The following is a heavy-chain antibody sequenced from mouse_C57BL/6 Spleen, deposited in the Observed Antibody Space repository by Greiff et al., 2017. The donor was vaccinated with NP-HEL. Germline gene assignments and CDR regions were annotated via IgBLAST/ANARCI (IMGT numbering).Heavy chain of an antibody. CDR3: ARRREERSWFAY. V-gene: IGHV1-18*01. CDR2: INPNNGGT. J-gene: IGHJ3*01. D-gene: IGHD1-1*01. Sequence: EVQLQQSGPELVKPGASVKIPCKASGYTFTDYNMDWVKQSHGKSLEWIGDINPNNGGTIYNQKFKGKATLTVDKSSSTAYMELRSLTSEDTAVYYCARRREERSWFAYWGQGTLVTVSA. CDR1: GYTFTDYN.